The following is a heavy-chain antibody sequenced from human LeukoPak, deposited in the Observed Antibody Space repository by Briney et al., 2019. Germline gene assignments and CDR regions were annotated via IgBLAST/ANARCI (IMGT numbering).Heavy chain of an antibody. V-gene: IGHV3-23*01. CDR2: ISGSGGST. D-gene: IGHD3-3*01. CDR3: AKGKYYDFWRGYYPGY. J-gene: IGHJ4*02. CDR1: GFTFSNYA. Sequence: GGSLRLSCAASGFTFSNYAMSWVRQAPGKGLEWVSSISGSGGSTYYADCVKGRFTISRDNSKNTLYLQMNSLRAEDTAVYYCAKGKYYDFWRGYYPGYWGQGTLVTVSS.